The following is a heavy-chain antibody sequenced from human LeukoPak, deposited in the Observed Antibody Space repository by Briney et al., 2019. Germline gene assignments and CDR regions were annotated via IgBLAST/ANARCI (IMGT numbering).Heavy chain of an antibody. CDR3: ARGPDRRYFDL. CDR2: ISSSSTYI. CDR1: GFTFSSYS. Sequence: GGCLRLSCAASGFTFSSYSMNWVRQAPGKGLEWVSSISSSSTYIYYVDSVKGRFTISRDNAKNSLYLQMNSLRAEDTAVYYCARGPDRRYFDLWGRGTLVTVSA. V-gene: IGHV3-21*01. D-gene: IGHD3-22*01. J-gene: IGHJ2*01.